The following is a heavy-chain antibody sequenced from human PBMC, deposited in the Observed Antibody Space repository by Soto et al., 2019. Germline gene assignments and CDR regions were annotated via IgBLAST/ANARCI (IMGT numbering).Heavy chain of an antibody. CDR1: GYTFFTYD. CDR3: ARHHGPTTSENWFDP. J-gene: IGHJ5*02. D-gene: IGHD5-12*01. V-gene: IGHV1-18*01. Sequence: QVHLVQSGVEVKTPGASVKVSCQASGYTFFTYDISWVRQAPGQGLEWMGWISTYSGDTKYAQKVQGRVTMTTDTSTTTAYLELRSLRSGDTDVYYCARHHGPTTSENWFDPWGQGTLVTVSS. CDR2: ISTYSGDT.